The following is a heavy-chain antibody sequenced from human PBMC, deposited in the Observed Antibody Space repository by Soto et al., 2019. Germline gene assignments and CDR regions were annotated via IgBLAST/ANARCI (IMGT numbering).Heavy chain of an antibody. V-gene: IGHV3-30*18. J-gene: IGHJ6*02. D-gene: IGHD3-16*02. CDR3: AKDPLDPPYYYYYGMDV. Sequence: QVQLVESGGGVVQTGRSLRLSCAASGFTFSSYGMHWVRQAPGKGLEWVAVISYDGSNKYYADSVKGRFTISRDNSKNTLYLQMNSLRAEDTAVYYCAKDPLDPPYYYYYGMDVWGQGTTVTVSS. CDR1: GFTFSSYG. CDR2: ISYDGSNK.